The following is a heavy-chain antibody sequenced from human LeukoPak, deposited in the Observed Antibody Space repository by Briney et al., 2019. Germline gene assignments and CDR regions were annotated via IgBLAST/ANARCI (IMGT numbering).Heavy chain of an antibody. CDR3: ARVIAGAFPRGAFDI. CDR1: GFTFSTYA. Sequence: GGSLTLSCAASGFTFSTYAMHWVRQAPGKGLEYVSAISSNGDSTYYANSVKGTFTISRDNSKNTLYLQMGSLRAEDMAVYYCARVIAGAFPRGAFDIWGQGTMVTVTS. D-gene: IGHD1-26*01. J-gene: IGHJ3*02. V-gene: IGHV3-64*01. CDR2: ISSNGDST.